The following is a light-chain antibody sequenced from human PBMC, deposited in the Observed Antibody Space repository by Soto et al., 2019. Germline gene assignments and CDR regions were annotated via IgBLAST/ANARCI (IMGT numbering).Light chain of an antibody. CDR2: QAS. CDR3: QQYNSYST. CDR1: YTINTW. V-gene: IGKV1-5*03. Sequence: DIQMTQSPPTLSASVVDTFTITFLPSYTINTWLALFQQKPGKAPKLLIYQASTLESGVPSRFSGSGSGTEFTLTSSSLQPDDFASYYCQQYNSYSTFGQGTKVDIK. J-gene: IGKJ1*01.